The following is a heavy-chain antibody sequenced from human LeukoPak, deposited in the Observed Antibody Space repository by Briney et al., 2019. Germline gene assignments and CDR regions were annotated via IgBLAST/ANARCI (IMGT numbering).Heavy chain of an antibody. CDR1: GYTFTRYG. Sequence: ASVKVSCKASGYTFTRYGISWVRQAPGQGLEWMVWISGYNGNTNYAQKSQGRVTMTTDASTSTAYMELRSLRSDDTAVYYRARDRAEQYFEWFLGPFDYWGQGTLVTVSS. V-gene: IGHV1-18*01. CDR2: ISGYNGNT. J-gene: IGHJ4*02. CDR3: ARDRAEQYFEWFLGPFDY. D-gene: IGHD3-9*01.